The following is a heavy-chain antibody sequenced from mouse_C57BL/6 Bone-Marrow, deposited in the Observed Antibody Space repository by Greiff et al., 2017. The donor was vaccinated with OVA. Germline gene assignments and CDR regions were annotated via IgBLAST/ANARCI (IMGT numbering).Heavy chain of an antibody. J-gene: IGHJ4*01. Sequence: EVKLVESGPGLVKPSQSLSLTCSVTGYSITSGYYWNWIRQFPGNKLEWMGYISYDGSNNYNPSLKNRISITRDTSKNQFFLKLNSVTTEDTATYYCARREGFITTNYYAMDYWGQGTSVTVSS. V-gene: IGHV3-6*01. D-gene: IGHD1-1*01. CDR3: ARREGFITTNYYAMDY. CDR1: GYSITSGYY. CDR2: ISYDGSN.